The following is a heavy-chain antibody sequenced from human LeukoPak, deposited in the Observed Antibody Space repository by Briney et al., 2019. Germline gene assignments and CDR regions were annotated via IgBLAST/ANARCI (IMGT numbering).Heavy chain of an antibody. CDR1: GFTFDDYT. J-gene: IGHJ3*02. D-gene: IGHD2-21*02. V-gene: IGHV3-43*01. CDR3: IRDMYRGSDCRAVFDI. Sequence: GGSLRLSCTASGFTFDDYTIHWVRQTPGKSLEWVSVISWDGSSTYYADSVKGRFTISKDNSKNSQYLQMNGLRTEDTALYYCIRDMYRGSDCRAVFDIWGQGTMVSVSS. CDR2: ISWDGSST.